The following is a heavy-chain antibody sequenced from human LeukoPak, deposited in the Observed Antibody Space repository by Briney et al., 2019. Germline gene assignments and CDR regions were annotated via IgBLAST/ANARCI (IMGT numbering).Heavy chain of an antibody. D-gene: IGHD4-23*01. CDR3: AKYAPPTTVVTRFFDY. V-gene: IGHV3-23*01. CDR2: IGYSGGDI. CDR1: GFTFSSYA. J-gene: IGHJ4*02. Sequence: GGSLRLSCAASGFTFSSYAMTWVRQAPGKGLEWVSVIGYSGGDIQYADSVKGRFTISRDNSKNTLYLQMNSLRVEDTAAYYCAKYAPPTTVVTRFFDYWGQGTLVTVSS.